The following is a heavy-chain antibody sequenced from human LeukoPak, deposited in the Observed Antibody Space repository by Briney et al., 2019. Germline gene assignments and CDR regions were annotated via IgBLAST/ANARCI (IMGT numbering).Heavy chain of an antibody. CDR1: GFTFRSYG. CDR3: AKDTLASGFDY. V-gene: IGHV3-30*18. Sequence: PGGSLRLSCEASGFTFRSYGMHWVRQAPGKGREWVAVISYDETNQYYADSVKGRFIISRDNSKNTVYLQMTSLRAEDTAVYYCAKDTLASGFDYWGQGTRVTVSS. J-gene: IGHJ4*02. D-gene: IGHD1-1*01. CDR2: ISYDETNQ.